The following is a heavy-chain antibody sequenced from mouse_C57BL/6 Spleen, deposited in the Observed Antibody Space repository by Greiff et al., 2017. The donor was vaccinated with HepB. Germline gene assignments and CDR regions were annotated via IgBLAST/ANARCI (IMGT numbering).Heavy chain of an antibody. CDR3: ARGGYGNYGGYFDY. CDR2: IYPGSGST. Sequence: QVHVKQPGAELVKPGASVKMSCKASGYTFTSYWITWVKQRPGQGLEWIGDIYPGSGSTNYNEKFKSKATLTVDTSSSTAYMQLSSLTSEDSAVYYCARGGYGNYGGYFDYWGQGTTLTVSS. D-gene: IGHD2-1*01. V-gene: IGHV1-55*01. CDR1: GYTFTSYW. J-gene: IGHJ2*01.